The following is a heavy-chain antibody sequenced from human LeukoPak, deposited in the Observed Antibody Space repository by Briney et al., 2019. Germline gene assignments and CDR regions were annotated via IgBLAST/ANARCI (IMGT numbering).Heavy chain of an antibody. V-gene: IGHV4-34*01. CDR1: GGSFSGYY. J-gene: IGHJ4*02. D-gene: IGHD1-1*01. CDR2: INHSGST. CDR3: ARRATVRGRIDY. Sequence: SETLSLTCAVYGGSFSGYYWSWIRQPPGKGLEWIGEINHSGSTNYNPSLKSRVTITVDTSKNQFSLKLSSVTAADTAVYYCARRATVRGRIDYWGQGTLVTVSS.